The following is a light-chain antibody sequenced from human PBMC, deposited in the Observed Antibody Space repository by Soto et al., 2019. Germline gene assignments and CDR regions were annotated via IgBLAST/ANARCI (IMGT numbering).Light chain of an antibody. V-gene: IGLV4-69*01. CDR1: RGHSSYA. CDR3: QTWGTGIQV. Sequence: QPVLTQSPSASASLGASVKLTCTLSRGHSSYAIAWHQQQPEKGPRYLMKLNSDGSHSKGDGLPDRFSGSSSGAERYLTISSLQSEDEADYYCQTWGTGIQVFGGGTKLTVL. CDR2: LNSDGSH. J-gene: IGLJ2*01.